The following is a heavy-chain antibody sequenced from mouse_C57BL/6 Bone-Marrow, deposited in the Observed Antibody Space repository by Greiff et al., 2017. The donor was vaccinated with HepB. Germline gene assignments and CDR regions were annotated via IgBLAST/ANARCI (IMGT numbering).Heavy chain of an antibody. J-gene: IGHJ3*01. Sequence: QVQLQQSGAELARPGASVKLSCKASGYTFTSYGISWVKQRTGQGLEWIGEIYPRSGNTYYNEKFKGKATLTADKSSSTAYMELRSLTSEDSAVYFCAREGRGSGYGFAYWGQGTLVTVSA. V-gene: IGHV1-81*01. D-gene: IGHD3-2*02. CDR3: AREGRGSGYGFAY. CDR2: IYPRSGNT. CDR1: GYTFTSYG.